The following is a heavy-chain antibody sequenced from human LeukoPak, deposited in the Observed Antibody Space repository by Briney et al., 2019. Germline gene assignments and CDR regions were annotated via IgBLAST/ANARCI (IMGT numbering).Heavy chain of an antibody. CDR2: INTNTGNP. CDR1: GYTFTSYA. Sequence: ASVKVSCKASGYTFTSYAMNWVRQAPGQGLEWMGWINTNTGNPTYAQGFTGQFVFSLDTSVSTAYLQISSLKAEDTAVYYCARDWSGSGYFSGYFDYWGQGTLVTVSS. CDR3: ARDWSGSGYFSGYFDY. J-gene: IGHJ4*02. D-gene: IGHD3-22*01. V-gene: IGHV7-4-1*02.